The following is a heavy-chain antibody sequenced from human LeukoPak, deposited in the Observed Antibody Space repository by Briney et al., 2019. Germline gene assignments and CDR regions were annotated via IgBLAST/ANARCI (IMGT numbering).Heavy chain of an antibody. D-gene: IGHD2-15*01. V-gene: IGHV1-24*01. J-gene: IGHJ4*02. CDR2: FDPEDGET. CDR1: GYTLTELS. Sequence: ASVKVSCKVSGYTLTELSMHWVRQAPGRGLEWMGGFDPEDGETIYAQKFQGRVTMTEDTSTDTAYMELSSLRSEDTAVYYCAQADVVVVPTRIRFFEYWGQGTLVTVSS. CDR3: AQADVVVVPTRIRFFEY.